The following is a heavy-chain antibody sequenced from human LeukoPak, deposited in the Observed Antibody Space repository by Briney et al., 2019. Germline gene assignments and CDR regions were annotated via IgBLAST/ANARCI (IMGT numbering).Heavy chain of an antibody. CDR3: AKDTDSAIGY. J-gene: IGHJ4*02. D-gene: IGHD5/OR15-5a*01. V-gene: IGHV3-43*01. CDR1: GCIFHNYH. CDR2: ISWDGGTT. Sequence: PGWSVPQTCPACGCIFHNYHMHWLRQAGGKEVAWLSVISWDGGTTYYADSVKGRFNIPRDKSNNSPYLEMNSLRTEDTALYYCAKDTDSAIGYWGQGTLVTVSS.